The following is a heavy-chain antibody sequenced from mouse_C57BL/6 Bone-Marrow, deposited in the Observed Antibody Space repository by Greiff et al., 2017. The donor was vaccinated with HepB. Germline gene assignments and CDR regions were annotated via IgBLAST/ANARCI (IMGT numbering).Heavy chain of an antibody. V-gene: IGHV1-20*01. J-gene: IGHJ2*01. CDR3: ARGGGYGNYGGGFDY. D-gene: IGHD2-10*02. CDR1: GYSFTGYF. CDR2: INPYNGDT. Sequence: EVQRVESGPELVKPGDSVKISCKASGYSFTGYFMNWVMQSHGKSLEWIGRINPYNGDTFYNQKFKGKATLTVDKSSSTAHMELRSLTSEDSAVYYCARGGGYGNYGGGFDYWGQGTTLTVSS.